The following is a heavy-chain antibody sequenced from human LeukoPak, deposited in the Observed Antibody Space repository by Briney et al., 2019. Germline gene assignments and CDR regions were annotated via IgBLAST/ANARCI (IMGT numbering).Heavy chain of an antibody. CDR1: GGSISSYY. CDR3: ASGIAIIRGWFDP. V-gene: IGHV4-30-4*01. D-gene: IGHD3-9*01. CDR2: IYNSGST. J-gene: IGHJ5*02. Sequence: PSETLSLTCTVSGGSISSYYWSWIRQSPGKGLEWIGYIYNSGSTYYNPSLKSRVTISVDTSKNQFSLKLTSVTAADTAVYYCASGIAIIRGWFDPWGQGILVTVSS.